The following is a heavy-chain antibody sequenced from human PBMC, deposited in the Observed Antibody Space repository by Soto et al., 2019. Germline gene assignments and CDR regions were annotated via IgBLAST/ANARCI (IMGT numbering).Heavy chain of an antibody. Sequence: PGGSLRLSXAASGFTVSSNYMSWVRQAPGKGLEWVSVIYSGGSTYYADSVKGRFTISRDNSKNTLYLQMNSLRAEDTAVYYCARASGYSSGWYDYWGQGTLVTVSS. CDR2: IYSGGST. V-gene: IGHV3-53*01. J-gene: IGHJ4*02. CDR1: GFTVSSNY. D-gene: IGHD6-19*01. CDR3: ARASGYSSGWYDY.